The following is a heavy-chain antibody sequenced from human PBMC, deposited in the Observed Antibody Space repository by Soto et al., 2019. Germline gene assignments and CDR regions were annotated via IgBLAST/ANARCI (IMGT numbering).Heavy chain of an antibody. Sequence: QLQLQESGPGLVKPSETLSLTCTVSGGSISSSSYYWGWIRQPPGKGLEWIGSIYYSGSTYYNPSLKSRVNISVDTSKNQFSLKLSSVTAADTSVYYCASDISIFYGSGSYYRGDDAFDIWGQGTMVTVSS. CDR2: IYYSGST. D-gene: IGHD3-10*01. CDR3: ASDISIFYGSGSYYRGDDAFDI. CDR1: GGSISSSSYY. V-gene: IGHV4-39*01. J-gene: IGHJ3*02.